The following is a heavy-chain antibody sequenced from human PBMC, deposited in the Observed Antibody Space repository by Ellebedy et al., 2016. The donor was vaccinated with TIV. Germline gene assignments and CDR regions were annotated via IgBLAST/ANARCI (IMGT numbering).Heavy chain of an antibody. J-gene: IGHJ4*02. D-gene: IGHD3-3*01. Sequence: MPSETLSLTCTVSGGSISSRSYYWGWIRQPPGKGLEWIGSIYYSGSTYYNPSLKSRVTISVDTSKNQFSLKLRSVTAADTAVYYCARNGYYCLDYWGQGTLVTVSS. CDR2: IYYSGST. CDR3: ARNGYYCLDY. CDR1: GGSISSRSYY. V-gene: IGHV4-39*07.